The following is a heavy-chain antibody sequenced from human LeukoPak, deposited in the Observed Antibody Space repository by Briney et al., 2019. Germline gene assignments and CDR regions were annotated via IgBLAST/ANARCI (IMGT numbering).Heavy chain of an antibody. D-gene: IGHD1-26*01. CDR2: ISFDATKA. J-gene: IGHJ4*02. CDR3: ARGRGATKKY. Sequence: GRSLRLSCAASGFTFSRYALHWVRQAPGKGLEWVAVISFDATKAYCADVVKGRFSISRDNSNSTLFLQMNSLRENDTAVYHCARGRGATKKYWGQGTLVTVSS. CDR1: GFTFSRYA. V-gene: IGHV3-30*04.